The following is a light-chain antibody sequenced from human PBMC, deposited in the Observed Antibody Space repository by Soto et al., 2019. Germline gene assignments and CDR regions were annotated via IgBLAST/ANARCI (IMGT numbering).Light chain of an antibody. V-gene: IGKV4-1*01. CDR1: HSVLYSPNNKNY. Sequence: DIVMTQSPDSLAVSLGERATIYCKSSHSVLYSPNNKNYFAWYQRKPGQPPKLLIYWASTRESGVPDRFSGRGSGADLTLTFDSLQAEDVAVYYCQQYLSIPYTFGQGTKLEIK. CDR3: QQYLSIPYT. CDR2: WAS. J-gene: IGKJ2*01.